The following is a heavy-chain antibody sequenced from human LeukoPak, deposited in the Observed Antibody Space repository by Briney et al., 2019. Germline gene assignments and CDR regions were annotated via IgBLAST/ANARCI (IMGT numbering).Heavy chain of an antibody. CDR1: GGSFSGYY. CDR3: ARLGGPFGAAAMGLYAFDI. Sequence: SEPLSLTCAVYGGSFSGYYWSWMRQPPGKGLEWIGEINHSGSTKYSPSLKSRVTISVDTSKNQFSLKLNSVTAADTAVYYCARLGGPFGAAAMGLYAFDIWGQGTMVTVS. CDR2: INHSGST. J-gene: IGHJ3*02. V-gene: IGHV4-34*01. D-gene: IGHD2-2*01.